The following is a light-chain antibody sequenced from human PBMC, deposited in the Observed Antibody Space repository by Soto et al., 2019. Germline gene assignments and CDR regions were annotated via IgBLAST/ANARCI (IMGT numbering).Light chain of an antibody. CDR2: VGTGGIVG. V-gene: IGLV9-49*01. CDR1: SGYSNYK. J-gene: IGLJ3*02. CDR3: GADHGSGSNFVV. Sequence: QPVLTQPPSASASLGASVTHTCTLSSGYSNYKVDWYQQRPGKGPRFVMRVGTGGIVGSKGDGIPDRFSVLGSGLNRYLTIKNIQEEDESDYHCGADHGSGSNFVVFGGGTKLTVL.